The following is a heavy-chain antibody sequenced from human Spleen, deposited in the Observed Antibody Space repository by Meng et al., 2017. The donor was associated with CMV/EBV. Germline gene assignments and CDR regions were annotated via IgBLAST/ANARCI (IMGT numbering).Heavy chain of an antibody. CDR1: YKCISYA. CDR2: MNPNSGNT. J-gene: IGHJ4*02. V-gene: IGHV1-8*01. CDR3: ARGGQRLRLGEYFDY. Sequence: YKCISYAMHWVRQATGQGLEWMGWMNPNSGNTGYAQKFQGRVTMTRNTSISTAYMEVSSLRSEDTAVYYCARGGQRLRLGEYFDYWAQGTLVTVSS. D-gene: IGHD3-16*01.